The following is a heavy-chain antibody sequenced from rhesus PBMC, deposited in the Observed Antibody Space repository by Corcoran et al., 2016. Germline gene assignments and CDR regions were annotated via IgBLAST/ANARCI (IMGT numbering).Heavy chain of an antibody. V-gene: IGHV2-1*01. J-gene: IGHJ4*01. CDR2: IYWEDDK. CDR1: GFSLSTSGMG. D-gene: IGHD3-28*01. CDR3: ARLYGSGFDY. Sequence: QVTLKESGPALVKPTQTLTLTCTFSGFSLSTSGMGVGWIRQPSRKTLEWLAHIYWEDDKRYSTSLKSRLTNSKDTSKNQVVLTMTNMDPVDTATYYCARLYGSGFDYWGQGVLVTVSS.